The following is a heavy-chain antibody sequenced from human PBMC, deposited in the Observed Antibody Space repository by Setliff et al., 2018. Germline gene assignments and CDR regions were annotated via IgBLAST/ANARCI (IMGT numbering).Heavy chain of an antibody. CDR1: GGSINEYC. CDR3: TRNFLGWLARF. J-gene: IGHJ4*02. V-gene: IGHV4-4*07. D-gene: IGHD6-19*01. Sequence: SETLSLTCSVSGGSINEYCWSWFRQPAGKGLGWIGRIYSDENTDYNPSLKSRVTMSADTSKNQFSLKLKSVTAADTAVYYCTRNFLGWLARFWGRGILVTVSS. CDR2: IYSDENT.